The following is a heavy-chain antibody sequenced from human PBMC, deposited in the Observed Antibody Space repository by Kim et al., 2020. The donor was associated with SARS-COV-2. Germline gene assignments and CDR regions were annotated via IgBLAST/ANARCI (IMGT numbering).Heavy chain of an antibody. CDR2: IFYTGNT. Sequence: SETLSLTCTVSGGYVSSGSHFWSWIRQSPGGTLEWIGYIFYTGNTKYNPSLKSRVAISIVTSKNQFYLTLTSVTAADTAMYFCARDPLGPIEFDSWGQGPLVTVSS. CDR3: ARDPLGPIEFDS. D-gene: IGHD1-26*01. V-gene: IGHV4-61*01. CDR1: GGYVSSGSHF. J-gene: IGHJ4*02.